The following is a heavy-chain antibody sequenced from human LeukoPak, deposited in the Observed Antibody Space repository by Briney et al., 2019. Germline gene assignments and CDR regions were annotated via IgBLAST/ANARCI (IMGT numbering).Heavy chain of an antibody. J-gene: IGHJ4*02. CDR2: IYYSGST. CDR1: GGSISSGDYY. CDR3: ARGDSAYYYDSSGYGY. Sequence: PSQTLSLTCTVSGGSISSGDYYWSWIRQPPGKGLEWIGYIYYSGSTYYNPSLKSRVTISVDTSKNRFSLKLSSVTAADTAVYYCARGDSAYYYDSSGYGYWGQGTLVTVSS. D-gene: IGHD3-22*01. V-gene: IGHV4-30-4*08.